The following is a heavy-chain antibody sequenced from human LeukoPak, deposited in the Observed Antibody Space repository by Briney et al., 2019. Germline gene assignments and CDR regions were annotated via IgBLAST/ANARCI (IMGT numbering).Heavy chain of an antibody. CDR1: TGSISSYC. D-gene: IGHD6-13*01. Sequence: SQSLSLTCTVSTGSISSYCSSWIRQPPGDGLGWVVYIYYSGRTNNNPSLKSRVTISVDTSKTQLSLKPSSPTPTDPAITYCARWGAGRSWYLFEYWGQGTLVTVSS. CDR3: ARWGAGRSWYLFEY. V-gene: IGHV4-59*01. CDR2: IYYSGRT. J-gene: IGHJ4*02.